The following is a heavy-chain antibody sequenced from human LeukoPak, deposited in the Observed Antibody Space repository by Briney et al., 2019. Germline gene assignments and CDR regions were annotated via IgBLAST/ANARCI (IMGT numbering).Heavy chain of an antibody. Sequence: PGGSLRLSCAGSDFTFATYWMHWVRQAPGKGLVWASRISTDGIYKTYADSVKGRFTISRDNARNTLFLQMDSLRAEDTAVYYCVRGMSRENGYGGDDPYWGQGTLVIVSP. CDR1: DFTFATYW. D-gene: IGHD2-21*02. CDR2: ISTDGIYK. J-gene: IGHJ4*02. V-gene: IGHV3-74*03. CDR3: VRGMSRENGYGGDDPY.